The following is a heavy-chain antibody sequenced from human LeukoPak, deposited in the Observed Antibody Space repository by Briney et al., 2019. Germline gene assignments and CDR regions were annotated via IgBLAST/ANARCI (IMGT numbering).Heavy chain of an antibody. V-gene: IGHV3-74*01. CDR2: INSDGSST. Sequence: GGSLRLSCAASGFTFSSYWMHWVRQAPGKGLVWVSRINSDGSSTIYADSVKGRLAISRDNAKNTLYLQINSLRAEDTAVYYCAATFYDSSAYDAFDIWDQGTMVTVSS. J-gene: IGHJ3*02. D-gene: IGHD3-22*01. CDR1: GFTFSSYW. CDR3: AATFYDSSAYDAFDI.